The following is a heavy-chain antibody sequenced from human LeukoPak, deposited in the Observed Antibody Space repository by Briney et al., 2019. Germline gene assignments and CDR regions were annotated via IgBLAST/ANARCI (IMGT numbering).Heavy chain of an antibody. D-gene: IGHD6-19*01. CDR1: GFIFNNYA. CDR3: AKDSRRHYTSGPNPDSLH. V-gene: IGHV3-9*01. Sequence: GRSLRLSCAGSGFIFNNYAMHWVRQPPGKGLEWVSGISWNSGTIDYADSVRGRFTISRDNAKNSLYLQMDSLRVEDTAFYYCAKDSRRHYTSGPNPDSLHWGQGALVTVSS. CDR2: ISWNSGTI. J-gene: IGHJ4*02.